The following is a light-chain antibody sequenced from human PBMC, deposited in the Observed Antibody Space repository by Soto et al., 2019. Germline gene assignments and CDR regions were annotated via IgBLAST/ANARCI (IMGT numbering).Light chain of an antibody. Sequence: DIQMTQSPSSLSASVGDRVTITCRASQSIKSSLAWYQQRPRKAPNVLIYAASSFQSGVPSGFSGGGSGTDDYLTIAGLLPEDVATYYCRQRFAKPYTFGQGTKLEIK. V-gene: IGKV1-39*01. CDR1: QSIKSS. J-gene: IGKJ2*01. CDR2: AAS. CDR3: RQRFAKPYT.